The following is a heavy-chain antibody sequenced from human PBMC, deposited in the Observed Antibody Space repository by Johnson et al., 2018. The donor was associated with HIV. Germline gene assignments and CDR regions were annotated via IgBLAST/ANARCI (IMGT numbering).Heavy chain of an antibody. V-gene: IGHV3-66*02. Sequence: MQLVESGGGLVRQGASLRLSCAASGFTVSSYYMSWVRQAPGKGLEWVSVIYSGGTTSYTESVKGRFTISRDNSKNTLYLQMNSLRSEDTAVYYCARDGGIATALDGFDIWGQGTMVTVSS. J-gene: IGHJ3*02. CDR3: ARDGGIATALDGFDI. D-gene: IGHD6-13*01. CDR2: IYSGGTT. CDR1: GFTVSSYY.